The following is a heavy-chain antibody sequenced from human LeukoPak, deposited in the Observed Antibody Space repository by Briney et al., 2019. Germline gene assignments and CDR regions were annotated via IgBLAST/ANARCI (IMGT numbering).Heavy chain of an antibody. CDR1: GFTFSTYW. V-gene: IGHV3-74*01. D-gene: IGHD2-15*01. CDR2: INLDGSGT. J-gene: IGHJ4*02. CDR3: VRDMTTGWFTDY. Sequence: GGSLRLSCAASGFTFSTYWMHWVRQVTGKGLVWVSRINLDGSGTSYADSVKGRFTISRDNAKNTLYLQMDTLRAEDTAVYYCVRDMTTGWFTDYWGEGTLVTVSS.